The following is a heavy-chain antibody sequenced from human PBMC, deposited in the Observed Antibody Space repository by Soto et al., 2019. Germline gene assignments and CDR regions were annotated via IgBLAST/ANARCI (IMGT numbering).Heavy chain of an antibody. D-gene: IGHD3-22*01. J-gene: IGHJ4*02. V-gene: IGHV4-30-4*01. CDR3: ARATYDSSTYYLDY. CDR1: GASISGGDYY. CDR2: IYYTGNT. Sequence: QVQLQESGPGLVKPSQTLSLTCTVSGASISGGDYYWTWIRQPPGKGLEWIGSIYYTGNTYSNPSLXXXLXXSVDPSHNQFALRLTSVTAPDTAIYYCARATYDSSTYYLDYWGQGTLVTVSS.